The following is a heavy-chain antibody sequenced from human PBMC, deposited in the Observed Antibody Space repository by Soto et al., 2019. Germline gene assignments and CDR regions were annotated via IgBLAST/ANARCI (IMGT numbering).Heavy chain of an antibody. J-gene: IGHJ6*03. CDR3: ARAGIANYYGSGSYIYYMDV. CDR2: ISANNGNT. CDR1: GYTSLTYG. D-gene: IGHD3-10*01. V-gene: IGHV1-18*01. Sequence: GASVKVSCKASGYTSLTYGISWVRQAPGQGLEWMGWISANNGNTNYAQKLQGRATMTTDTSTNTAYMELRSLRSDDTAVYYCARAGIANYYGSGSYIYYMDVWGTGTTVTVSS.